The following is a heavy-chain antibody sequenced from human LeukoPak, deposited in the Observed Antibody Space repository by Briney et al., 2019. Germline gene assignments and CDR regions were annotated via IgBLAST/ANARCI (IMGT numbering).Heavy chain of an antibody. D-gene: IGHD1-26*01. CDR3: ARLTAISGSDYPDD. CDR1: GVSISSYY. CDR2: IFYSGNT. Sequence: SETLSLTCTVSGVSISSYYWSWIRQPPGKGLEWIGYIFYSGNTIYNPSLRSRVTISADTSKNHFSLRLRSVTAADTAVYYCARLTAISGSDYPDDWGQGTLVTVSS. V-gene: IGHV4-59*08. J-gene: IGHJ4*02.